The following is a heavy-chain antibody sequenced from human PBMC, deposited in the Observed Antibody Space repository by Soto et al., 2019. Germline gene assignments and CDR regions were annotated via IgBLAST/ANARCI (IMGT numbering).Heavy chain of an antibody. Sequence: SETLSLTCAVSGGSISSGGYSWSWIRQPPGNGLEWIGYIYHSESTYYNPSLKSRVTISVDRSKNQFSLKLSSVTAADTAVYYCARDRWGGGSYDQNWFDPWGQGTLDTVSS. J-gene: IGHJ5*02. CDR1: GGSISSGGYS. CDR2: IYHSEST. V-gene: IGHV4-30-2*01. D-gene: IGHD2-15*01. CDR3: ARDRWGGGSYDQNWFDP.